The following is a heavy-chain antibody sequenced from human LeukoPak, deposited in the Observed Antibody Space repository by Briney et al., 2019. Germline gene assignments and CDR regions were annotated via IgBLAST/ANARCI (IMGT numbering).Heavy chain of an antibody. D-gene: IGHD3-10*02. CDR3: AELGITMIGGV. CDR1: GFIFSRHE. CDR2: ISSSGSTI. J-gene: IGHJ6*04. Sequence: GGSLRLSCAASGFIFSRHEVNWVRQAPGKGVEWVSYISSSGSTIYYADSVKGRFTISRDNAKNSLYLQMNSLRAEDTAVYYCAELGITMIGGVWGKGTTVTISS. V-gene: IGHV3-48*03.